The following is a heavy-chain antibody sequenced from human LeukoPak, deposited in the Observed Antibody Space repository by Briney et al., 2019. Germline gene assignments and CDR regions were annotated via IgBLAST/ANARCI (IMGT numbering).Heavy chain of an antibody. CDR3: GRESNPFDS. V-gene: IGHV4-30-2*01. Sequence: PSETPSLTCAVSGGSLSSGGYTWSWIRQPPGKGMEGIRYIYQSGSTYHNPSLMTRVTISIDRSKIQFTLKPITATAADMALYSCGRESNPFDSWGQGTLVTVSS. CDR2: IYQSGST. CDR1: GGSLSSGGYT. J-gene: IGHJ5*01.